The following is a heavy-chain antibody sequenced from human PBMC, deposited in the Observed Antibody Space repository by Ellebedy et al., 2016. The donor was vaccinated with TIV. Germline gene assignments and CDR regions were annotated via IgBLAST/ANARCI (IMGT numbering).Heavy chain of an antibody. Sequence: GESLKISCVDSGPIFSHNWMSWVRQAHGKGLEWVAKINPLGSQKSYVDSVKGRFTISRDNAENSLFLEMNSLRVEDTAVYYCAAEAWWRLDSWGQGTLVTVSS. D-gene: IGHD2-15*01. CDR1: GPIFSHNW. CDR3: AAEAWWRLDS. CDR2: INPLGSQK. V-gene: IGHV3-7*01. J-gene: IGHJ4*02.